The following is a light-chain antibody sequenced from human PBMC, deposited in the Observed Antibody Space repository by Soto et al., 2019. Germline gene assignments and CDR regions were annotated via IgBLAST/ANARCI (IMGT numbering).Light chain of an antibody. CDR2: DAS. CDR1: QSVSSY. Sequence: EIVLTQSPATLSLSPGEGATLSCRASQSVSSYLAWYQQKPGQAPRLLIYDASNRATGIPARFSGSGSGTDFTLTISNLEPEDFAVYYCQQRSNWPPKYTFGQGTKLEIK. CDR3: QQRSNWPPKYT. V-gene: IGKV3-11*01. J-gene: IGKJ2*01.